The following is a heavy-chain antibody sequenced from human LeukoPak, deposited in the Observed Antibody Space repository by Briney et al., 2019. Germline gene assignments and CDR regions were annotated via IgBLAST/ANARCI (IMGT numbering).Heavy chain of an antibody. J-gene: IGHJ6*04. D-gene: IGHD3-10*01. CDR1: GYTFTGYY. Sequence: GASVKVSCKASGYTFTGYYMHWVRQAPGQGLEWMGWINPNSGGTNYAQKFQGRVTMTRDTSSSTAYMELSRLRSDDTAVYYCATEVRGWGSPLVDVWGKGNTVTVSS. CDR3: ATEVRGWGSPLVDV. V-gene: IGHV1-2*02. CDR2: INPNSGGT.